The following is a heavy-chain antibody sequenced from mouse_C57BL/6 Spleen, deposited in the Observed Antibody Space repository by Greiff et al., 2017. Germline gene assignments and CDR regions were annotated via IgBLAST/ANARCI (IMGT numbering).Heavy chain of an antibody. D-gene: IGHD1-1*01. CDR1: GYTFTSYW. J-gene: IGHJ1*03. V-gene: IGHV1-72*01. CDR2: IDPNSGGT. CDR3: ARSDYCGSSYDWYFDV. Sequence: QVQLQQPGAELVKPGASVKLSCKASGYTFTSYWMHWVKQRPGRGLEWIGRIDPNSGGTKYNEQFKSKATLTVDKPSSAAYMQLSSLTSEDSAVYYCARSDYCGSSYDWYFDVWGTGTTVTVSS.